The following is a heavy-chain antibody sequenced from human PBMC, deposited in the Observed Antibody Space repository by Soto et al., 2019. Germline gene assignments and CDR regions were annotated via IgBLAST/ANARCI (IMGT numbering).Heavy chain of an antibody. Sequence: EVQLEESGGALVQPGRSLRLSCAASGFTFDDYAMYWVRQVLGKGLEWVSSISWNSGNIGYADSVKGRFTTSRDNAENSLYLQMNNLGPEDTALYYCVRSKGGYSYGTPFDYWGQGTLVTVSS. CDR2: ISWNSGNI. D-gene: IGHD5-18*01. CDR1: GFTFDDYA. J-gene: IGHJ4*02. V-gene: IGHV3-9*01. CDR3: VRSKGGYSYGTPFDY.